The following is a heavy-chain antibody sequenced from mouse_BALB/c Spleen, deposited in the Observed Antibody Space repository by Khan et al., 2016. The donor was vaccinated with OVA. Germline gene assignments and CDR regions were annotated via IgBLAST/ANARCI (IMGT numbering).Heavy chain of an antibody. D-gene: IGHD1-2*01. CDR1: GYTVSDYN. CDR3: VRSGYGSFAY. J-gene: IGHJ3*01. CDR2: IYPNDGGS. V-gene: IGHV1S29*02. Sequence: VQLQQSGPELVKPGASVKISCKASGYTVSDYNMDWVKQSHGKRLEWLGYIYPNDGGSGYNQKFKTKATLTVDMSSSTAYMELRSLTSDDSAVYYCVRSGYGSFAYWGQGTLVTVS.